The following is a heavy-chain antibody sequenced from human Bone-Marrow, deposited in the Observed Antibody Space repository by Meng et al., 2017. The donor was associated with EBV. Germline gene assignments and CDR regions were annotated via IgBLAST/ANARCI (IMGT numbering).Heavy chain of an antibody. D-gene: IGHD3-16*01. CDR2: IWYDGSNE. Sequence: GRRVGSGGGVCPRGRCLRLSCAASGFTFTNYGMHWVRQAPGKGLEWVALIWYDGSNEFYADSVKGRFTISRDNSKNTLYLQMNNLRAEDTALYYCASSTPGGRPDYWGQGTLVTVSS. V-gene: IGHV3-33*01. CDR1: GFTFTNYG. CDR3: ASSTPGGRPDY. J-gene: IGHJ4*02.